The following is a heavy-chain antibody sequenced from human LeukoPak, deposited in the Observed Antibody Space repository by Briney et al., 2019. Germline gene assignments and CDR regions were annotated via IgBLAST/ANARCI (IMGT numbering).Heavy chain of an antibody. CDR1: GFTSSSYA. J-gene: IGHJ4*02. CDR3: ARVTYYYDSSGYYDY. CDR2: ISYDGSNK. D-gene: IGHD3-22*01. Sequence: SGGSLRLSCAASGFTSSSYAMHWVRQAPGKGLEWVAVISYDGSNKYYADSVKGRFTISRDNSKNTLYLQMNSLRAEDTAVYYCARVTYYYDSSGYYDYWGQGTLVTVSS. V-gene: IGHV3-30-3*01.